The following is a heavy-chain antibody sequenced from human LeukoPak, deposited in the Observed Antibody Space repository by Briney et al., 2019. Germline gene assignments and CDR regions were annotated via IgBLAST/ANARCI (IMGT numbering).Heavy chain of an antibody. Sequence: ASVKVSCKASGYTFTGYYMHWVRQAPGQGLEWMGWINPNSGGTNYAQKFQGRVTMTRDTSISTAYMELSRLRSDDTAVYYCALYDYVWGSYRDTGGNYYMDVWGKGTTVTVSS. CDR3: ALYDYVWGSYRDTGGNYYMDV. V-gene: IGHV1-2*02. J-gene: IGHJ6*03. D-gene: IGHD3-16*02. CDR2: INPNSGGT. CDR1: GYTFTGYY.